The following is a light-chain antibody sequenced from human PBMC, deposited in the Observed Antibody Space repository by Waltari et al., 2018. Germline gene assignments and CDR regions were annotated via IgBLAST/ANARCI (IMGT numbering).Light chain of an antibody. CDR2: EDS. V-gene: IGLV3-10*01. J-gene: IGLJ2*01. CDR3: YSTDSSGTQRV. Sequence: SYELTQPPSVSVSPGQAARITCSGDALPKKYAYWYQQKSGQAPVLGIYEDSKRPSGIPERFSGSSPGTTATLTLSGAQVEDEGDYYCYSTDSSGTQRVFGGGTKLTVL. CDR1: ALPKKY.